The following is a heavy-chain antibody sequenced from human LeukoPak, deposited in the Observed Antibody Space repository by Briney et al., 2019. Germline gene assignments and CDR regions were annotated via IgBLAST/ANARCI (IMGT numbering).Heavy chain of an antibody. CDR2: IYYSGSA. Sequence: PSETLSLTCTVSGGSISSSSYYWGWIRQSPGKGLEWISSIYYSGSAYYNPSLKSRVTISVDTSKNQFSLKLSSVTAADTAVYYCARDSSRMTTVTRFDYWGQGTLVTVSS. J-gene: IGHJ4*02. CDR3: ARDSSRMTTVTRFDY. D-gene: IGHD4-17*01. CDR1: GGSISSSSYY. V-gene: IGHV4-39*07.